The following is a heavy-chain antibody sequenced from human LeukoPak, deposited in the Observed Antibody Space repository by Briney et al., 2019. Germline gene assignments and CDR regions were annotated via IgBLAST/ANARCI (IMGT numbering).Heavy chain of an antibody. D-gene: IGHD1-26*01. CDR1: GFTFSSYA. J-gene: IGHJ4*02. V-gene: IGHV3-30-3*01. CDR3: ARAPSYGFDY. CDR2: ISYDGSNK. Sequence: PGRSLRLSCAASGFTFSSYAMHWVRQAPGKGLEWVAVISYDGSNKYYADSVKGRFTISRDNSKNTLYLQMNSLRAEDTAVYYCARAPSYGFDYGGQGTLVTVSS.